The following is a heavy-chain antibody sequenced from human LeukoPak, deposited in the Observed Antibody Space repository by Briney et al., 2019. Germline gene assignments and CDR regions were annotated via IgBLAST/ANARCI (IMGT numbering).Heavy chain of an antibody. CDR1: GYSISSGYY. J-gene: IGHJ4*02. CDR2: INHSGST. V-gene: IGHV4-38-2*02. D-gene: IGHD3-10*01. Sequence: SETLSLTCTVSGYSISSGYYWGWIRQSPGKGLEWIAEINHSGSTNYNPSLKSRVTISVDTSKNQSSLKLSSVTAADTAVYYCARDLYYYGSGSLADYWGQGTLVTVSS. CDR3: ARDLYYYGSGSLADY.